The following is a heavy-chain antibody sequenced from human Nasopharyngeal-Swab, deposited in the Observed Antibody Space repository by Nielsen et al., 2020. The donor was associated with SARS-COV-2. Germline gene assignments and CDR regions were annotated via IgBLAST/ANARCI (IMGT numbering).Heavy chain of an antibody. CDR2: IYYSGST. V-gene: IGHV4-39*01. CDR3: ARQPPYYYGSGSYMTWFDP. CDR1: GGSISSSSYY. D-gene: IGHD3-10*01. Sequence: SETLSLTCTVSGGSISSSSYYWGWIRQPPGKGLEWIGTIYYSGSTYYNPSLQGRVTISVDTSKNQFSLRLSSVTAADTAVYYCARQPPYYYGSGSYMTWFDPWGQGTLVTVSS. J-gene: IGHJ5*02.